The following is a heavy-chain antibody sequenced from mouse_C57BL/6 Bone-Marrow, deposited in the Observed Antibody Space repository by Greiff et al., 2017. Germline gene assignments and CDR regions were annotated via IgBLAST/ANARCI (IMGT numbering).Heavy chain of an antibody. CDR3: ARGGDYYGSSHWYFDV. V-gene: IGHV1-81*01. Sequence: QVQLQQSGAELARPGASVKLSCKASGYTFTSYGISWVKQRTGQGLEWIGEIYPRSGNTYYNEKFKGKATLTADKSSSTAYMELRSLTSEDSAVYFGARGGDYYGSSHWYFDVWGTGTTVTVSS. CDR1: GYTFTSYG. CDR2: IYPRSGNT. D-gene: IGHD1-1*01. J-gene: IGHJ1*03.